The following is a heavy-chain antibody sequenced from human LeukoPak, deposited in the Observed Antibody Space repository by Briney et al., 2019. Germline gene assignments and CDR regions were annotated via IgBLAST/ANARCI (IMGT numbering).Heavy chain of an antibody. CDR3: ARVNHVGKWLVRQLRWFDP. CDR2: IYYSGST. CDR1: GYSISSGYF. J-gene: IGHJ5*02. D-gene: IGHD6-19*01. V-gene: IGHV4-38-2*02. Sequence: SETLSLTCTVSGYSISSGYFWGWIRQPPGKGLEWIASIYYSGSTYYNPSLKSRVTISVDTSKNQFSLKLSSVTAAGTAVYYCARVNHVGKWLVRQLRWFDPWGQGTLVTVSS.